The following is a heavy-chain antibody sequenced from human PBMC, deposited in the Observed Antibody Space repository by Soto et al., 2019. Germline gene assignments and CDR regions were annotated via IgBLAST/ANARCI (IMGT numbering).Heavy chain of an antibody. CDR1: GGSISSYY. J-gene: IGHJ4*02. V-gene: IGHV4-59*01. CDR3: ASQKGSRVSFDY. Sequence: PSATLSLTCTVSGGSISSYYWSWIRQPPGKGLEWIGYIYYSGSTNYNPSLKSRVTISVDTSKNQFSLKLSSVTAADTAVYYCASQKGSRVSFDYWGQGTLVTVSS. D-gene: IGHD3-10*01. CDR2: IYYSGST.